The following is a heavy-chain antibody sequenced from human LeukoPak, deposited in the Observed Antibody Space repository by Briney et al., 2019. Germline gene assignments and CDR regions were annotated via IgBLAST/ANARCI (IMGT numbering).Heavy chain of an antibody. D-gene: IGHD3-3*01. CDR3: AKDQDAPGYYDFWSGYLFDY. Sequence: GGSLRLSCAASGFTFSSSAMSWVRQAPGKGLEWVSAISGSGGSTYYADSVKGRFTISRDNSKNTLYLQMNSLRAEDTAVYYCAKDQDAPGYYDFWSGYLFDYWGQGTLVTVSS. V-gene: IGHV3-23*01. J-gene: IGHJ4*02. CDR2: ISGSGGST. CDR1: GFTFSSSA.